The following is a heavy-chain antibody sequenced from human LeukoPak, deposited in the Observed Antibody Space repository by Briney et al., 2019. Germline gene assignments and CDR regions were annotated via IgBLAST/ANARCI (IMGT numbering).Heavy chain of an antibody. J-gene: IGHJ4*02. CDR1: GGTFSSYA. D-gene: IGHD3-3*01. CDR2: IIPIFGTA. Sequence: SEKVSCKASGGTFSSYAISWVRQAPGQGLEWMGGIIPIFGTANYAQKFQGRVTITTDESTSTAYMELSSLRSEDTAVYYCANLWSGYYPFDYWGQGTLVTVSS. CDR3: ANLWSGYYPFDY. V-gene: IGHV1-69*05.